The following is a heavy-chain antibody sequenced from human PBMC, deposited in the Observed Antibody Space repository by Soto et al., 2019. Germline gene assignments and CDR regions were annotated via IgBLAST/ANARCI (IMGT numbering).Heavy chain of an antibody. CDR2: INHSGST. Sequence: SETLSLTCAFYVVSFSGYYWSWIRQPPGKGLEWIGEINHSGSTNYNPSLKSRVTISVDTSKNQFSLKLSSVTAADTAVYYCSAYYYYGMEVWGQGTTVSVSS. J-gene: IGHJ6*01. CDR1: VVSFSGYY. V-gene: IGHV4-34*01. CDR3: SAYYYYGMEV.